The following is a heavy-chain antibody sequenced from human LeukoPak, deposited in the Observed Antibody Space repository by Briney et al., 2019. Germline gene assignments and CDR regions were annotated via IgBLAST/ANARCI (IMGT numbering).Heavy chain of an antibody. CDR1: GFIFSSYS. J-gene: IGHJ6*04. V-gene: IGHV3-21*01. CDR2: ISSSRSYI. CDR3: AELGITMIGGV. D-gene: IGHD3-10*02. Sequence: PGGSLRLSCAASGFIFSSYSMNWVRQAPGKGLEWVSFISSSRSYIYYADSVKGRFTISRDNAKNSLYLQMNSLRAEDTAVYYCAELGITMIGGVWGKGTTVTISS.